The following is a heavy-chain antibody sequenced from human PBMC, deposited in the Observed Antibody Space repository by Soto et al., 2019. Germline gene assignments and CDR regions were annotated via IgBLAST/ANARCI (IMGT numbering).Heavy chain of an antibody. V-gene: IGHV1-3*01. D-gene: IGHD6-19*01. CDR3: ARAVAVPADFDY. CDR1: GYTFTDYA. Sequence: GASVKVSCKASGYTFTDYAMHWVRQAPGQRLEWMGWINAGNGNTKYSQKFQGRVTITRDTSASTAYMELSSLRSEDTAVYYCARAVAVPADFDYWGQGTLVTVS. CDR2: INAGNGNT. J-gene: IGHJ4*02.